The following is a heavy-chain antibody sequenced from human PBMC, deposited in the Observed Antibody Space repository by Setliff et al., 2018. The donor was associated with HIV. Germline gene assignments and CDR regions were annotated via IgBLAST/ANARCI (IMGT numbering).Heavy chain of an antibody. D-gene: IGHD2-2*01. CDR2: IHYSGST. V-gene: IGHV4-59*11. J-gene: IGHJ4*02. CDR1: GGSISSHY. CDR3: ARMYCSDTSCYKDY. Sequence: SETLSLTCTVSGGSISSHYWSWIRQPPGKGLEWIGYIHYSGSTTYSPSLKSRVTISVDTSKNQFSLKLSSVTAADTAVYYCARMYCSDTSCYKDYWGQGSLVTVSS.